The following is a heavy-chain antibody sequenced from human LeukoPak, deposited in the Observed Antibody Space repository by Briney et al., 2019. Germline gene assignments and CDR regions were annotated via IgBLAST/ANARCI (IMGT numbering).Heavy chain of an antibody. CDR1: GGSISSYH. CDR3: ARDRIAETATGYDY. Sequence: PSETLSLTCTVSGGSISSYHWSWIRQSAGRELEWIGRVYNTGTTNSNPSLKSRVTMSVDTSKNRFSLKLTSVTAADTAVCFCARDRIAETATGYDYWGQGTLVTVSS. J-gene: IGHJ4*02. D-gene: IGHD6-13*01. CDR2: VYNTGTT. V-gene: IGHV4-4*07.